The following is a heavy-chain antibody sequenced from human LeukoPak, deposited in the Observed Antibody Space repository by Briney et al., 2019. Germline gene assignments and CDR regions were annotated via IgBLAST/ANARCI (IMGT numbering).Heavy chain of an antibody. CDR3: ARPYYYDSRIDP. CDR2: MYYSGST. CDR1: GDSISSRTYY. J-gene: IGHJ5*02. Sequence: SETLSLTCSVSGDSISSRTYYWTWIRQPPGKGLEWIAYMYYSGSTYYSPSLKSRVTMSADTSKNRLSLKLSSVTAADTAVYYCARPYYYDSRIDPWGQGILVTVSS. D-gene: IGHD3-22*01. V-gene: IGHV4-30-4*08.